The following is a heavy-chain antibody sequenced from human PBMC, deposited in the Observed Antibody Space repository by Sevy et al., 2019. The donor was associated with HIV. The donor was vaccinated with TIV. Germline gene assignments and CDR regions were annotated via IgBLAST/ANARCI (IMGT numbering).Heavy chain of an antibody. CDR3: ARGGCTSSSCYLFDY. D-gene: IGHD2-2*01. CDR2: ISSSSSYI. J-gene: IGHJ4*02. CDR1: GFTFSSYT. V-gene: IGHV3-21*01. Sequence: GGSLRLSCVASGFTFSSYTMNWARQAPGKGLEWVSSISSSSSYIFYADSVKGRFTISRDNAKNSLYLQMNSLRDEDTAVYYCARGGCTSSSCYLFDYWGQGTLVTVSS.